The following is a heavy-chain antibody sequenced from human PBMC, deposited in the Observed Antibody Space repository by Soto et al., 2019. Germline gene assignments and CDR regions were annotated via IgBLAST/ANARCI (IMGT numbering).Heavy chain of an antibody. CDR2: INHSGST. J-gene: IGHJ6*02. CDR1: CGSFRGYY. CDR3: ASSSFLRSGDLFHGLDV. Sequence: PSETQSVPSAVDCGSFRGYYWSWIRQPPGKGLEWIGEINHSGSTNYNPSLKSRVTISVDTSKNQFSLKLSSVTAADTAVYYCASSSFLRSGDLFHGLDVWGQGTTVTVSS. V-gene: IGHV4-34*01. D-gene: IGHD3-10*01.